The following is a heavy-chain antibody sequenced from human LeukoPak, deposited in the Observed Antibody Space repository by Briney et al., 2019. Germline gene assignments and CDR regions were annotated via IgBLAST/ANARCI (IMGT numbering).Heavy chain of an antibody. CDR3: AKSAAIAHHYYYYMDV. V-gene: IGHV3-30*02. J-gene: IGHJ6*03. CDR2: IRYDGSNK. CDR1: GFTFRSYG. Sequence: PGGSLRLSCAASGFTFRSYGMEWVRQAPGKGLEWVAFIRYDGSNKYYADSVKGRFTISRANSKNTLYLQTNSLRAEDTAVYYCAKSAAIAHHYYYYMDVWGKGTTVTVSS. D-gene: IGHD2-2*02.